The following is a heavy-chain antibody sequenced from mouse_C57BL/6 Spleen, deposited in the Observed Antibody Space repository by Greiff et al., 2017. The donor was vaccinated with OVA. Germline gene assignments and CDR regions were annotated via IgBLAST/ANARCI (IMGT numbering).Heavy chain of an antibody. Sequence: VKLVESGAELVKPGASVKISCKASGYAFSSYWMNWVKQRPGKGLEWIGQIYPGDGDTNYNGKFKGKATLTADKSSSTAYMQLSSLTSEDSAVYFCARTYYYPFAYWGQGTLVTVSA. D-gene: IGHD2-1*01. CDR3: ARTYYYPFAY. CDR1: GYAFSSYW. V-gene: IGHV1-80*01. J-gene: IGHJ3*01. CDR2: IYPGDGDT.